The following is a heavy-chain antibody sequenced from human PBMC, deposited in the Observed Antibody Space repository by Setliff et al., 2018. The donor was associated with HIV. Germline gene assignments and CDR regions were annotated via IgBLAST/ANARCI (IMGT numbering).Heavy chain of an antibody. CDR1: GFTFSNYA. J-gene: IGHJ4*02. CDR2: ISYDGSNK. CDR3: ARETMYDSRGYLSHYFDY. Sequence: GESLKISCAASGFTFSNYAMHWVRQAPGKGLEWVAVISYDGSNKYYADSVKGRFTISRDNSKNTLYLQMNSLRVEDTAVYYCARETMYDSRGYLSHYFDYWGQGTPVTAPQ. D-gene: IGHD3-22*01. V-gene: IGHV3-30-3*01.